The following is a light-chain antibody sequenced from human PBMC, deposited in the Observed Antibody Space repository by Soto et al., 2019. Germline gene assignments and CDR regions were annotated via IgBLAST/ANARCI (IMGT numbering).Light chain of an antibody. V-gene: IGLV2-14*01. CDR2: EVT. CDR1: SSDIGGYNF. J-gene: IGLJ2*01. Sequence: QSALTQPASVSGSPGQSITISCTGDSSDIGGYNFVSWYQHHPGKAPKLIIYEVTERPSGVSNRFSGSKSGNTASLTISGLQAEDEADYYCAAWDDSLNGVVFGGGTKLTVL. CDR3: AAWDDSLNGVV.